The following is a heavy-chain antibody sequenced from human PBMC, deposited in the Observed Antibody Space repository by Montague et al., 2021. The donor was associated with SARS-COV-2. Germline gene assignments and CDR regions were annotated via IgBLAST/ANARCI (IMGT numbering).Heavy chain of an antibody. D-gene: IGHD3-22*01. CDR2: IYFSGST. CDR1: GASISSSTYF. CDR3: ARHGKTRIAMIVVVIGYFDY. Sequence: SETLSLTCTVSGASISSSTYFWAWIRQPPGKRLEWIGSIYFSGSTYYNPSLKSRVTISVDTSKNQFSLKLSSVTAADSAVYYCARHGKTRIAMIVVVIGYFDYWGQGTLVTVSS. V-gene: IGHV4-39*01. J-gene: IGHJ4*02.